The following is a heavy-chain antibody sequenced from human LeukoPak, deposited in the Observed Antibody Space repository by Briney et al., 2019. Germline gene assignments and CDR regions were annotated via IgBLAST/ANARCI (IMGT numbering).Heavy chain of an antibody. V-gene: IGHV3-74*01. CDR3: ARVCTGGGCYHFES. Sequence: PGGSLRLSCAASGFTFSSYWMHWVRQAPGKGLVWGSRINGDGSRTSYADSVKGRFTISRDNAKNTVYLQMNSLRAEDTDVYYCARVCTGGGCYHFESWGQGTLVTVSS. J-gene: IGHJ4*02. D-gene: IGHD2-8*02. CDR2: INGDGSRT. CDR1: GFTFSSYW.